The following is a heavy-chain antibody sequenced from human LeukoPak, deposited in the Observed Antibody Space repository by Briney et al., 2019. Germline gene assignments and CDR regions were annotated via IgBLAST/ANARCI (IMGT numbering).Heavy chain of an antibody. V-gene: IGHV4-38-2*02. D-gene: IGHD6-19*01. CDR1: GYSINSGYY. J-gene: IGHJ5*02. CDR2: IYHSGST. CDR3: ARDLQRAVAGTRYNWFDP. Sequence: PSETLSLTCAVSGYSINSGYYWGWIRQPPGKGLEWIGSIYHSGSTSYNPSLKSRVTISVDTSKNQFSLKLSSVTAADTAVYYCARDLQRAVAGTRYNWFDPWGQGTLVTVSS.